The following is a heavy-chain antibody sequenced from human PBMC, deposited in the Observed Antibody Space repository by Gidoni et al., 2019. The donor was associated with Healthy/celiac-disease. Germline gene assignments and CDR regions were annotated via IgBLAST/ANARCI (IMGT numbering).Heavy chain of an antibody. CDR3: ARGLRSYRRGGELDY. V-gene: IGHV4-34*01. CDR1: GGSFSGYY. CDR2: INHSGST. Sequence: QVQLQQWGAGLLKPSETLSLTCAVYGGSFSGYYWSWIRQPPGKGLEWIGEINHSGSTNYNPSLKSRVTISVDTSKNQFSLKLSSVTAADTAVYYCARGLRSYRRGGELDYWGQGTLVTVSS. D-gene: IGHD3-10*01. J-gene: IGHJ4*02.